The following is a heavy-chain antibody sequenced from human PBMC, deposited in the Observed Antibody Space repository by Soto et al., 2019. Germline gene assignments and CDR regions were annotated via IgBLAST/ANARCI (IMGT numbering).Heavy chain of an antibody. Sequence: ASVKVSCKASGYTLTAFHMHWVRQAPGLGLEWMGIINPSLGHSNTAQRFQGRVTMTWDTSTSTFYMELSSLRSDDTAVYYCARAPYSSSSFFFDYWGQGTTVSVSS. CDR2: INPSLGHS. J-gene: IGHJ4*02. D-gene: IGHD6-6*01. CDR3: ARAPYSSSSFFFDY. V-gene: IGHV1-46*01. CDR1: GYTLTAFH.